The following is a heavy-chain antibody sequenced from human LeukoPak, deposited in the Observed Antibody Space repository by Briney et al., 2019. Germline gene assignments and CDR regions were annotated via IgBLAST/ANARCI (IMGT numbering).Heavy chain of an antibody. V-gene: IGHV1-69*05. CDR2: IIPIFGTA. D-gene: IGHD4-23*01. J-gene: IGHJ4*02. CDR3: ARQPIPYGGNSYYFDY. Sequence: SVKVSCKASGGTFSSYAISWVRQAPGQGLEWMGGIIPIFGTANYAQKFQGRVTITTDESTSTAYMELSSLRSEDTAVYCCARQPIPYGGNSYYFDYWGQGTLVTVSS. CDR1: GGTFSSYA.